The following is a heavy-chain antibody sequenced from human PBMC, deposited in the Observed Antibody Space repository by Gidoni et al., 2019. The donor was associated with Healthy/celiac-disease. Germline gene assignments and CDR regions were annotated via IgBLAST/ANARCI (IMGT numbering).Heavy chain of an antibody. CDR2: ISYDGSNK. Sequence: QVQLVVSGGGVVQPGRSLRLSCAASGFTFSSYAMHWARQAPGKGLGGVEVISYDGSNKYYADSVKGRFTISRDNSKNTLYLQMNSLRAEDTAVYYCARDLKVVAANNWFDPWGQGTLVTVSS. CDR3: ARDLKVVAANNWFDP. CDR1: GFTFSSYA. V-gene: IGHV3-30-3*01. J-gene: IGHJ5*02. D-gene: IGHD2-15*01.